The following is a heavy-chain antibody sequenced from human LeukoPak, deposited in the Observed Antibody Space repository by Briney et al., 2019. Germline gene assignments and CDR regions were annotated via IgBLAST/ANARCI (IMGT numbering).Heavy chain of an antibody. Sequence: EASVTVSCKASGGTFSSYAISWVRQAPGQGLEWMGGIIPIFDTANSAQKFQGRVTITADESTSTAYMDLSSLRSEDTAVYYCARVGLRKGYSYYGMDVWGQGTTVTVSS. J-gene: IGHJ6*02. V-gene: IGHV1-69*13. CDR2: IIPIFDTA. CDR3: ARVGLRKGYSYYGMDV. CDR1: GGTFSSYA. D-gene: IGHD3-16*01.